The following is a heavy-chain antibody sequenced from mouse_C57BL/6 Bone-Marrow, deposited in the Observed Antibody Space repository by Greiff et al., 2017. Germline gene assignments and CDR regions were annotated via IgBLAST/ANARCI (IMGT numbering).Heavy chain of an antibody. CDR1: GFTFSSYG. CDR2: ISSGGSYT. Sequence: EVQLVESGGDLVKPGGSLKLSCAASGFTFSSYGMSWVRQTPDKRLEWVATISSGGSYTYYPDSVKGRFTISRDNAKNTLYLQMSSLKSEDTAMYYCALYYYGSRDWFAYWGQGTLVTVSA. V-gene: IGHV5-6*01. J-gene: IGHJ3*01. D-gene: IGHD1-1*01. CDR3: ALYYYGSRDWFAY.